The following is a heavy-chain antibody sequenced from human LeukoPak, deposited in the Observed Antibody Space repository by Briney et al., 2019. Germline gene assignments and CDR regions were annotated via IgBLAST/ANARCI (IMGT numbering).Heavy chain of an antibody. CDR3: ARGREVVTRSYYFDY. J-gene: IGHJ4*02. D-gene: IGHD3-22*01. Sequence: SETLSLTCTVSGGSVSRTSYYWGWIRQPPGKGLEWIGSIHYSGSTNYNPSLKSRVTISVDTSKNQFSLKLSSVTAADTAVYYCARGREVVTRSYYFDYWGQGTLVTVSS. V-gene: IGHV4-39*07. CDR2: IHYSGST. CDR1: GGSVSRTSYY.